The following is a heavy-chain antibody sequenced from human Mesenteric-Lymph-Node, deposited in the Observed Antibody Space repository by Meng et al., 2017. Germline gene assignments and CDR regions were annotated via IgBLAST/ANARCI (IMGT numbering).Heavy chain of an antibody. J-gene: IGHJ4*02. CDR3: ARRRYCSGGSCYADY. CDR1: GYSFTSYW. CDR2: IRPSDSDT. Sequence: GESLKISCKGSGYSFTSYWIGWVRQMPGKGLEWMGIIRPSDSDTRYSPSFQGQVAISADKSISTAYLQWSSLKASDTAMYYCARRRYCSGGSCYADYWGQGTLVTVSS. V-gene: IGHV5-51*01. D-gene: IGHD2-15*01.